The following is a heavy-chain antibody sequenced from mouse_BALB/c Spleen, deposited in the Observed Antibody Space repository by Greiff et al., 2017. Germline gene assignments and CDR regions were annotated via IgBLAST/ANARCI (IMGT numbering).Heavy chain of an antibody. Sequence: EVKLMESGGGLVQPGGSLKLSCAASGFTFSSYTMSWVRQTPEKRLEWVAYISNGGGSTYYPDTVKGRFTISRDNAKNTLYLQMSSLKSEDTAMYYCARHNNDWYFDVWGEGTTVTVSA. V-gene: IGHV5-12-2*01. CDR1: GFTFSSYT. D-gene: IGHD6-1*01. CDR3: ARHNNDWYFDV. CDR2: ISNGGGST. J-gene: IGHJ1*01.